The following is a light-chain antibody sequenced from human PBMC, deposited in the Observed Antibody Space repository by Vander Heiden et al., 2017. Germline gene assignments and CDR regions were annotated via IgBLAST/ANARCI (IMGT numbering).Light chain of an antibody. CDR3: QQYDNLPPGVLFT. CDR2: DAS. Sequence: DIQMTQSPSSLSASVEDRVTITCQASQDISNYLNWYQQKPGKAPKLLIYDASNLETGVPSRFSGSGSGTDFTFTISSLQPEDIATYYCQQYDNLPPGVLFTFGHGTKVDIK. CDR1: QDISNY. V-gene: IGKV1-33*01. J-gene: IGKJ3*01.